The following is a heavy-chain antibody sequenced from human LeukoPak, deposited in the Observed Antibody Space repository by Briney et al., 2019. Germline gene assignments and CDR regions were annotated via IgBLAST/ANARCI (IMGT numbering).Heavy chain of an antibody. V-gene: IGHV3-23*01. D-gene: IGHD1-26*01. J-gene: IGHJ4*02. CDR2: ISGSGGST. Sequence: GGSLRLSCPASGFTFRNYPFNGVRQAPGKGLEWVAAISGSGGSTYYADSVKGRFTISRDNSKNTLYLQMNSLRAEDTAVYYCSGSYSRLDFDYWGQGTLVTVSS. CDR3: SGSYSRLDFDY. CDR1: GFTFRNYP.